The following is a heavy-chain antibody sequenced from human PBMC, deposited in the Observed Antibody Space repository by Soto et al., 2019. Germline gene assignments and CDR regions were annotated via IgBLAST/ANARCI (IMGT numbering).Heavy chain of an antibody. Sequence: ASVKVSCKASGYTFTGYYMHWVRQAPGQGLEWMGWINPNSGGTNYAQKFQGRVTMTRDTSISTAHMELSRLRSDDTAVYYCARTTIAVAGLIGFDPWGQGTLVSVSS. V-gene: IGHV1-2*02. CDR2: INPNSGGT. D-gene: IGHD6-19*01. J-gene: IGHJ5*02. CDR3: ARTTIAVAGLIGFDP. CDR1: GYTFTGYY.